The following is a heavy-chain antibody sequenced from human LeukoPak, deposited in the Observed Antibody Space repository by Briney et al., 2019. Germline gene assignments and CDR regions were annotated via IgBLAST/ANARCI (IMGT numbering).Heavy chain of an antibody. J-gene: IGHJ6*03. V-gene: IGHV1-2*02. CDR1: GYTFTGYY. CDR3: ARLGAAAGTYYYYMDV. D-gene: IGHD6-13*01. CDR2: INPNSGGT. Sequence: ASVKVSCKASGYTFTGYYMHWVRQAPGQGLEWVGWINPNSGGTNYAQKFQGMVTMTRETSISTAYMELSRLRSDDTAVYYCARLGAAAGTYYYYMDVWGKGTTVTVSS.